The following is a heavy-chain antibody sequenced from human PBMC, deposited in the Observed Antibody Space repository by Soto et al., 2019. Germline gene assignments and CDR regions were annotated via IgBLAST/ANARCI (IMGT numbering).Heavy chain of an antibody. J-gene: IGHJ6*02. D-gene: IGHD3-16*01. CDR3: AKEQLTFRKYYYYGMDV. CDR2: ISYDGSNK. V-gene: IGHV3-30*18. Sequence: GGSLRLSCAASGFTFSSYGMHWVRQAPGKGPEWVAVISYDGSNKYYADSVKGRFTISRDNSKNTLYLQMNSLRAEDTAVYYCAKEQLTFRKYYYYGMDVWGQGTTVTVSS. CDR1: GFTFSSYG.